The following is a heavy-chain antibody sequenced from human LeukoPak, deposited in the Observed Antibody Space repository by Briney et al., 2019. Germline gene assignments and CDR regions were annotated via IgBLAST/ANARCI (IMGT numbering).Heavy chain of an antibody. V-gene: IGHV3-21*01. CDR3: APNMIVVPY. Sequence: GGSLRLSCAASGFTFSNYNMNWVRQAPGKGLEWVSSITSTSSYIYYADSVKGRFTISRDNAKNSLYLQMNSLRAEDTAVYYCAPNMIVVPYWGQGTLVTVSS. J-gene: IGHJ4*02. CDR2: ITSTSSYI. CDR1: GFTFSNYN. D-gene: IGHD3-22*01.